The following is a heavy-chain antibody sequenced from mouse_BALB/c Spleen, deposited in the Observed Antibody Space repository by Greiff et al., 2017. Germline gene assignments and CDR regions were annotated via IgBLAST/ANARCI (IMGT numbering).Heavy chain of an antibody. CDR1: GYTFTSYW. CDR3: TRNGDDYDENAMDY. CDR2: IDPSDSYT. J-gene: IGHJ4*01. V-gene: IGHV1S127*01. D-gene: IGHD2-4*01. Sequence: QVQLQQPGAELVKPGASVKMSCKASGYTFTSYWMHWVKQRPGQGLEWIGTIDPSDSYTSYNQKFKGKATLTVDTSSSTAYMQLSSLTSEDSAVYYCTRNGDDYDENAMDYWGQGTSVTVSS.